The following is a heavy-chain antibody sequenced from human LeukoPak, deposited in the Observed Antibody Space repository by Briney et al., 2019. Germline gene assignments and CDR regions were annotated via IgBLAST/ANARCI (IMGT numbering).Heavy chain of an antibody. V-gene: IGHV4-34*01. J-gene: IGHJ6*03. CDR2: INHSGST. CDR3: ARGFYSRRMVRGVVYYYYYMDV. CDR1: GGSFSGYY. D-gene: IGHD3-10*01. Sequence: SETLSLTCAVYGGSFSGYYWSWIRQPPGKGLEWIGEINHSGSTNYNPSLRSRVTRSVDTSKNQFSLKLSSVTAADTAVYYCARGFYSRRMVRGVVYYYYYMDVWGKGTTVTVSS.